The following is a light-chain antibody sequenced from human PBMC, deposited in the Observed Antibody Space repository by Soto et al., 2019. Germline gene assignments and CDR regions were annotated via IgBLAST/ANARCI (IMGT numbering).Light chain of an antibody. J-gene: IGKJ4*01. CDR3: QQYNEWPPLT. Sequence: EIVITQSPATLSVSQGERATLSCRASQSVSSNLAWYQQKPGQAPRPLIFGASTRATGIPARFSGSGSGTEFTLTISSLXSEDFAVYYCQQYNEWPPLTFGGGTKVDIK. V-gene: IGKV3-15*01. CDR2: GAS. CDR1: QSVSSN.